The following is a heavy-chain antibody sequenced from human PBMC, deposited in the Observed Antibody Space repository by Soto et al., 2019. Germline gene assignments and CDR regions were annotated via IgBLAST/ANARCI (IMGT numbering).Heavy chain of an antibody. J-gene: IGHJ4*02. CDR2: IKSKAGSATP. CDR1: GLTFSDAW. CDR3: IWESKFYSAWR. Sequence: PGGSLRLSCTVSGLTFSDAWLNWVRQAPGKGLEWVGRIKSKAGSATPDYAAPVKGRFTISRDDSQGRLYLQMNSLQTDDTAVYYCIWESKFYSAWRWGQGT. D-gene: IGHD1-26*01. V-gene: IGHV3-15*07.